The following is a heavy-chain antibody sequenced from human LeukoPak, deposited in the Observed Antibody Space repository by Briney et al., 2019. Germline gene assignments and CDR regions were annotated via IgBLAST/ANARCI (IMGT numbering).Heavy chain of an antibody. CDR1: GFTFSSYA. Sequence: GGSLRLSCAASGFTFSSYAMGWVRQAPGKGLEWVSAISGSGGSTYYADSVKGRFTISRDNSKSTLYLQMNSLRAEDTAVYYCAKDKYYGSGSYYEGYYYYYMDVWGKGTTVTVSS. CDR2: ISGSGGST. J-gene: IGHJ6*03. CDR3: AKDKYYGSGSYYEGYYYYYMDV. D-gene: IGHD3-10*01. V-gene: IGHV3-23*01.